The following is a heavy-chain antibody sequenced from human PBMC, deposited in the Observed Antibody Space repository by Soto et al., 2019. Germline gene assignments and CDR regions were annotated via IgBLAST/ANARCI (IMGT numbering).Heavy chain of an antibody. Sequence: PSETLSLTCTVSGGSISSSSYYWGWIRQPPGKGLEWIGSIYYSGSTYYNPSLKSRVTISVDTSKNQFSLKLSSVTAADTAVYYCAGSYYYDSSGYYLHYWGQGTLVTVSS. CDR3: AGSYYYDSSGYYLHY. CDR1: GGSISSSSYY. CDR2: IYYSGST. V-gene: IGHV4-39*01. J-gene: IGHJ4*02. D-gene: IGHD3-22*01.